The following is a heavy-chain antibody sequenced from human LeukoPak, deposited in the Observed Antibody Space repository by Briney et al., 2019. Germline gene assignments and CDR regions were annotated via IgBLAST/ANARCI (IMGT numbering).Heavy chain of an antibody. CDR1: GYTFTGHY. D-gene: IGHD1-26*01. J-gene: IGHJ5*02. V-gene: IGHV1-2*02. CDR3: ARDVGSFDP. Sequence: ASVKVSCKASGYTFTGHYMHWVRQAPGQGLEWMGWINPNSGDTNFAQKFQGRVTMTRDTSISTVYMELSRLRSDDTAVYYCARDVGSFDPWGQGTLVTVSS. CDR2: INPNSGDT.